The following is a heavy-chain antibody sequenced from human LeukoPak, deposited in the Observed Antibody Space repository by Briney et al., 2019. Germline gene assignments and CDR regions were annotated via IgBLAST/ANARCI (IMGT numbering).Heavy chain of an antibody. D-gene: IGHD6-6*01. V-gene: IGHV1-8*03. Sequence: ASVKVSCKASGYTFTSYDINWVRQATGQGLEWMGWMNPNSGNTGYAQKFQGRVTITRNTSISTAYMELSSLRSEDTAVYYCARGSIAARQGAFDIWGQGTMVTVSP. CDR1: GYTFTSYD. CDR3: ARGSIAARQGAFDI. J-gene: IGHJ3*02. CDR2: MNPNSGNT.